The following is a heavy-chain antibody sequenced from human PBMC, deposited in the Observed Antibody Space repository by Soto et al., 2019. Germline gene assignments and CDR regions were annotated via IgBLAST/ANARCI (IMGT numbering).Heavy chain of an antibody. Sequence: QVQLVQSGAEVKKPGASVKVSCKASGITSTTYAIHWVRQVPGQGLEWMGWINTGNGNTRYSQRFLGRVSLTTDTSASIVSMDLSSLTSEDTAVYYCARAISGYVTWGQGTLITVSS. D-gene: IGHD5-12*01. CDR1: GITSTTYA. V-gene: IGHV1-3*04. CDR2: INTGNGNT. J-gene: IGHJ5*02. CDR3: ARAISGYVT.